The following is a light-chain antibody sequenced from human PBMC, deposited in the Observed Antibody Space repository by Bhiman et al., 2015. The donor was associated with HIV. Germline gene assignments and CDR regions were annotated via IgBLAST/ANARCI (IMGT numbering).Light chain of an antibody. Sequence: QSALTQPASVSGSPGHSITVSCTGTGSDIGGYDYVSWYQQHPGKAPKLIIYDVYERPSGVSNRFSASKSGNTASLTISGLQAEDEADYYCSSLTSSLSYVFGIGTNVTVL. J-gene: IGLJ1*01. CDR2: DVY. CDR3: SSLTSSLSYV. CDR1: GSDIGGYDY. V-gene: IGLV2-14*03.